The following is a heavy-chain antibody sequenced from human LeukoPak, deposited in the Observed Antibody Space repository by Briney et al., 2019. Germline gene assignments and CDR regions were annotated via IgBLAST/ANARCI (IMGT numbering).Heavy chain of an antibody. V-gene: IGHV4-34*01. Sequence: PSETLSLTCAVYGGSFSGYHWSWIRQPPGKGLEWIGEINHSGSTNYNPSLKSRVTISVDTSKNQFSLKLSSVTAANTAVYYCARDSGTTGEAKFDPWGQGTLVTVSS. J-gene: IGHJ5*02. CDR2: INHSGST. D-gene: IGHD3-10*01. CDR1: GGSFSGYH. CDR3: ARDSGTTGEAKFDP.